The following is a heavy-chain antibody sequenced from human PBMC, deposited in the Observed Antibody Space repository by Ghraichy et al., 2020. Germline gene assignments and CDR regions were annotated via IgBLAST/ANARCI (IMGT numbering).Heavy chain of an antibody. Sequence: SETLSLTCTVSGGSISSYYWSWIRQPPGKGLEWIGYIYYSGSTNYNPSLKSRVTISVDTSKNQFSLKLSSVTAADTAVYYCARVHHPRTHYYYYYGMDVWGQGTTVTVSS. CDR3: ARVHHPRTHYYYYYGMDV. CDR2: IYYSGST. CDR1: GGSISSYY. J-gene: IGHJ6*02. V-gene: IGHV4-59*01.